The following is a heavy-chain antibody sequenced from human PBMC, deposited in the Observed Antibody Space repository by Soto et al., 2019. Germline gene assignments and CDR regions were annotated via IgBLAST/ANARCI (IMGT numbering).Heavy chain of an antibody. CDR3: ARLGGYYQAFDY. J-gene: IGHJ4*02. D-gene: IGHD3-22*01. V-gene: IGHV4-59*01. CDR2: IYNSGRGST. CDR1: GSSMTTYY. Sequence: SETLSLTCSVSGSSMTTYYWHWIRQAPGKGLEWIGFIYNSGRGSTSSNPSLTSRVTFSIETSKNQFSLKLDSVTAADTAVYYCARLGGYYQAFDYWGQGTLVTVSS.